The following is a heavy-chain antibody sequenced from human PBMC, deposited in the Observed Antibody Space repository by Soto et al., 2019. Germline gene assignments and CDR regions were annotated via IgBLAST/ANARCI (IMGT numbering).Heavy chain of an antibody. V-gene: IGHV4-34*01. CDR3: ARGSGIVALPGELEDANYDY. Sequence: QVQLQQWGAGLVKPSETLSLSCAVYGQSFSGHSWAWIRQPPGKGLEWIGEINESGSTYYNPSLKSRVTISTDPSKNQFSLKLSSVSAADTAAYFCARGSGIVALPGELEDANYDYWGQGTLVNVSS. CDR1: GQSFSGHS. D-gene: IGHD1-1*01. CDR2: INESGST. J-gene: IGHJ4*02.